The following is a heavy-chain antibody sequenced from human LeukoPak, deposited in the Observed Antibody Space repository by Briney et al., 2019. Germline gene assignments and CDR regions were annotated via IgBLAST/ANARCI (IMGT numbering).Heavy chain of an antibody. Sequence: SVKVSRKASGGTFSSYAISWVRQAPGQGLEWMGGIIPIFGTANYAQKFQGRVTITADESTSTAYMELSRLRSEDTAVYYCARGVERYSYDYWGQGTLVTVSS. CDR2: IIPIFGTA. D-gene: IGHD5-18*01. CDR3: ARGVERYSYDY. CDR1: GGTFSSYA. V-gene: IGHV1-69*13. J-gene: IGHJ4*02.